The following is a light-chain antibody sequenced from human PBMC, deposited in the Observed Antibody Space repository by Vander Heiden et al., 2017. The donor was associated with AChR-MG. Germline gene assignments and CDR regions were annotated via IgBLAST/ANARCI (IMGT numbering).Light chain of an antibody. CDR1: QGISSY. Sequence: IQLTQSPSSLSASVGDRVTITCRASQGISSYLAWYQQKPGKAPKLLIYAASSLQSGVPARFSASGSGTEFTLTISSLQPEDFTTYYCQQFNTYPTITFGQGTRLEIK. V-gene: IGKV1-9*01. J-gene: IGKJ5*01. CDR2: AAS. CDR3: QQFNTYPTIT.